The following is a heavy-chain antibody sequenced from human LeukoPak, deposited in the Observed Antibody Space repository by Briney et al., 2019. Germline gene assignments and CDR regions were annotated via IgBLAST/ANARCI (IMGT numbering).Heavy chain of an antibody. J-gene: IGHJ4*02. CDR3: AGHLPPYGSGSYYHRTTFDY. CDR1: GGSISSSSHY. Sequence: SETLSLTCTVSGGSISSSSHYWGWIRQPPGKGLEWIGSIYYSGSTYYNPSLESQFSISVDTSKNQFSLKLSSVTAADTAVYYCAGHLPPYGSGSYYHRTTFDYWGQGILAIVSS. D-gene: IGHD3-10*01. V-gene: IGHV4-39*01. CDR2: IYYSGST.